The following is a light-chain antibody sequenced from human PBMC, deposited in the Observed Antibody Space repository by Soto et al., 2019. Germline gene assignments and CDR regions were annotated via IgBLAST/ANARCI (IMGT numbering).Light chain of an antibody. CDR1: ETVRDY. CDR3: QHYGASPKYT. Sequence: EVVLTQSPDTLSLSPGEGVTLSCRASETVRDYVAWHQQQPGQAPRLLVFGASTRASGVPDRFSGSGSGTYFTLTINRLEPDDFAVYYCQHYGASPKYTFGQGTKLEIK. CDR2: GAS. J-gene: IGKJ2*01. V-gene: IGKV3-20*01.